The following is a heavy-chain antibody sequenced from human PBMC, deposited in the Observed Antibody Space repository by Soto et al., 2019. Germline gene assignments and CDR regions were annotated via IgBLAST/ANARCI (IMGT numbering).Heavy chain of an antibody. V-gene: IGHV4-59*01. CDR3: ARTYDSSGPNSGGYGFDI. CDR2: IYYIGSTT. Sequence: PSETLSLTCTVSGDSISSYYWSWIRQPPGKGLEWIAYIYYIGSTTNYNPSLKSRVTISVDTSKNQFSLKLSSVTAADTAVYYCARTYDSSGPNSGGYGFDIWGQGTMVT. CDR1: GDSISSYY. D-gene: IGHD3-22*01. J-gene: IGHJ3*02.